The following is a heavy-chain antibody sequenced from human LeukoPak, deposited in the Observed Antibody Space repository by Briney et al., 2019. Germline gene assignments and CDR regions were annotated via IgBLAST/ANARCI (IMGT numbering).Heavy chain of an antibody. CDR1: GFTFSSYS. CDR3: AREAKTSHCYAY. V-gene: IGHV3-21*01. Sequence: PGGSLRLSCAASGFTFSSYSMNWVRQAPGKGLEWVSSISSSSSYIYYADSVKGRFTISRDNAKNSLYLQMNSLRAEDMAVYYCAREAKTSHCYAYWGQGTLVTVSS. J-gene: IGHJ4*02. D-gene: IGHD2-15*01. CDR2: ISSSSSYI.